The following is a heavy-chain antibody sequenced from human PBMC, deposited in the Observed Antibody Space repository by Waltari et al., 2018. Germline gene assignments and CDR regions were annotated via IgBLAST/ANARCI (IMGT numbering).Heavy chain of an antibody. CDR2: INHRGST. D-gene: IGHD3-10*01. V-gene: IGHV4-34*01. J-gene: IGHJ4*02. CDR1: GGSFSGYY. CDR3: ARRSGSGSIPFDY. Sequence: QVQLQQWGAGLLKPSETLSLTCAVYGGSFSGYYWSWIRQPPGKGLEWIGEINHRGSTNYNPSLKSRVTISVDTSKNQFSLKLSSVTAADTAVYYCARRSGSGSIPFDYWGQGTLVTVSS.